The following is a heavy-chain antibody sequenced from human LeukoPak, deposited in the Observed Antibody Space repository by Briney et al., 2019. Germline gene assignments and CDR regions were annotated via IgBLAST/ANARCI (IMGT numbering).Heavy chain of an antibody. J-gene: IGHJ4*02. CDR3: AKGLSGGYDLN. Sequence: GGSLRLSCAASGFTFSSYGMHWVRQAPGKGLEWVAVISYDGSNKYYADSVKGRFTISRDNSKNTLYLQMNSLRAEDTAAYYCAKGLSGGYDLNWGQGTLVTVSS. D-gene: IGHD5-12*01. CDR2: ISYDGSNK. V-gene: IGHV3-30*02. CDR1: GFTFSSYG.